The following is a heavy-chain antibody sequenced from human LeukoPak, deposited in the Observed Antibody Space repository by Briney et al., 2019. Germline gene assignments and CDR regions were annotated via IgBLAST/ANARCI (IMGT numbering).Heavy chain of an antibody. CDR1: GFTFRNYV. D-gene: IGHD2-15*01. J-gene: IGHJ4*02. CDR3: TTGWLDY. CDR2: IKSRIDGGTT. V-gene: IGHV3-15*07. Sequence: PGGSLRLSCAASGFTFRNYVIHWVRQAPGKGLEWVGRIKSRIDGGTTDFAAPVKGRFTISRDDSKNMLYLQMNSLKNEDTAIYYCTTGWLDYWGQGSLVTVSS.